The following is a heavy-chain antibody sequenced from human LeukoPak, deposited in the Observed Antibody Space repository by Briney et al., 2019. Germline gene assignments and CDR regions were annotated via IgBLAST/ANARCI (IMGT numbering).Heavy chain of an antibody. J-gene: IGHJ5*02. Sequence: ASVKVSCKASGYTFTSYAMNWVRQAPGQGLEWMGWINTNTGNPTYAQGFTGRFVFSLDTSVSTAYLQISSLKAEDTAVYYCSRDIRAAAGTEYNWFDPWGQGTLVTVSS. CDR1: GYTFTSYA. V-gene: IGHV7-4-1*02. CDR2: INTNTGNP. D-gene: IGHD6-13*01. CDR3: SRDIRAAAGTEYNWFDP.